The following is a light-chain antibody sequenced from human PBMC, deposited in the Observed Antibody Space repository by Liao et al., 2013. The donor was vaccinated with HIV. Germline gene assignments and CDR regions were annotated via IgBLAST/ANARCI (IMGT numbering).Light chain of an antibody. J-gene: IGLJ1*01. CDR3: QAWDSSTAYV. Sequence: SYELTQPPSVSVSPGQTASITCSGDALPNQYAYWYQQKTGQAPVVVIFKDSERPSGIPERFSGSNSGNTATLTISGTQAMDEADYYCQAWDSSTAYVFGTGTKVTVL. CDR1: ALPNQY. V-gene: IGLV3-1*01. CDR2: KDS.